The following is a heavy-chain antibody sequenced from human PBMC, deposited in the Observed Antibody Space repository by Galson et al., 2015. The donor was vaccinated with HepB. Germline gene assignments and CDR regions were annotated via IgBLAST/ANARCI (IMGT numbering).Heavy chain of an antibody. CDR2: ISSNGGST. CDR3: VKAVSIVGAARFDY. CDR1: GFTFNSYA. Sequence: SLRLSCAASGFTFNSYAMHWVRQAPGKGLEYVSAISSNGGSTYYADSVTGRFTVSRDNSENTLYLQMSSLKTEDTAVYYCVKAVSIVGAARFDYWGQGTLVTVSS. J-gene: IGHJ4*02. D-gene: IGHD1-26*01. V-gene: IGHV3-64D*06.